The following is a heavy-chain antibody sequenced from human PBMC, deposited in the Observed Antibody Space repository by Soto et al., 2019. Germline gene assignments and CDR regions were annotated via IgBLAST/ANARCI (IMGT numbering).Heavy chain of an antibody. CDR2: ISGSGGTT. CDR1: GFTFSTFA. Sequence: GGSLRLSCAASGFTFSTFAMSWVRQAPGKGMEWVSAISGSGGTTYNADSVKGRFTISRDNSKNTLYLQMNSLRVEDTAVYYCAKDEVRTPSLYAMDVWGQGTTVTVSS. J-gene: IGHJ6*02. V-gene: IGHV3-23*01. D-gene: IGHD3-10*01. CDR3: AKDEVRTPSLYAMDV.